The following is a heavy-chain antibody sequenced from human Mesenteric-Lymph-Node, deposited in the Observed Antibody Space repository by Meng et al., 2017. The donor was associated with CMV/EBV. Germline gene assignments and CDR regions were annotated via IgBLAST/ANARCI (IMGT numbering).Heavy chain of an antibody. Sequence: SETLSLTCAVYGGSFSGYYWSWIRQPPGKGLEWIGEINHSGSTNYNPSLKSRVTMSVDTSKNQFSLRLTSLTAADTAVYYCAREWGIRAFDIWGQGTMVTVSS. CDR3: AREWGIRAFDI. V-gene: IGHV4-34*01. CDR2: INHSGST. CDR1: GGSFSGYY. D-gene: IGHD7-27*01. J-gene: IGHJ3*02.